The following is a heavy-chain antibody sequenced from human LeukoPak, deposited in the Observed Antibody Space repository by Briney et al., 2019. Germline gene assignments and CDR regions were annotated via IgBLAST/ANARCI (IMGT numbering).Heavy chain of an antibody. CDR1: GFTFSSYA. J-gene: IGHJ4*02. Sequence: QPGRSLRLSCAASGFTFSSYAMHWVRQAPGKGLEWVAVISYDGSNKYYAASVKGRFTISRDNSKNTLYLQMNSLRAEDTAVYYCARDLGYWGQGTLVTVSS. V-gene: IGHV3-30-3*01. CDR3: ARDLGY. CDR2: ISYDGSNK.